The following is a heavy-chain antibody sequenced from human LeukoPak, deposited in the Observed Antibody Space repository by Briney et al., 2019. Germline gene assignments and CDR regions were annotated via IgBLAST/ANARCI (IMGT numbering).Heavy chain of an antibody. Sequence: GGSLRLSCAASGFTVSSNYMSWVRQAPGKGLEWVSVIYSGGSTYYADPVKGRFTISRDNSKNTLYLQMNSLRAEDTAVYYCARFKSGYCSSTSCSSFDYWGQGTLVTVSS. CDR3: ARFKSGYCSSTSCSSFDY. V-gene: IGHV3-66*01. CDR2: IYSGGST. D-gene: IGHD2-2*03. J-gene: IGHJ4*02. CDR1: GFTVSSNY.